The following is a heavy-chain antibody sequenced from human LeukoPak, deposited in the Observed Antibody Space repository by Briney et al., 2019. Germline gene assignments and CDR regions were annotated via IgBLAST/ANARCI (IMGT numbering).Heavy chain of an antibody. CDR2: IGDTGRST. Sequence: GGSLTLSCAASGFTFGNYAMSWVRQAPGKGLEWVSAIGDTGRSTYYADSVKGRFTISRDNSRNTLYLQMNSLRAEDTAIYYCAKAGSGYCSSTSCLYYFDYWGQGTLVTVSS. D-gene: IGHD2-2*01. CDR3: AKAGSGYCSSTSCLYYFDY. CDR1: GFTFGNYA. V-gene: IGHV3-23*01. J-gene: IGHJ4*02.